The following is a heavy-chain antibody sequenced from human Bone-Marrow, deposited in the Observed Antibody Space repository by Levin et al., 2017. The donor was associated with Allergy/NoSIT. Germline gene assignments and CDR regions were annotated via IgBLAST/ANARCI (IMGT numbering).Heavy chain of an antibody. CDR3: AGERRTRFAP. CDR1: GDSMSPYY. J-gene: IGHJ5*02. V-gene: IGHV4-4*07. CDR2: IHSSGST. Sequence: PSETLSLTCTVSGDSMSPYYWSWIRQAAGKGLEWIGRIHSSGSTNYNLSLKSRVSMSIDTSKNQFSLTLTSMTAADTAVYFCAGERRTRFAPWGQGTLVTVSS.